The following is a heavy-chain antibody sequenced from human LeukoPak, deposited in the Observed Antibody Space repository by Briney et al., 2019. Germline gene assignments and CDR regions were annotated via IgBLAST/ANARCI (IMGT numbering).Heavy chain of an antibody. D-gene: IGHD2-2*02. CDR1: GGSISSSSYY. CDR3: ARISSWVVPAAIDLEWVV. V-gene: IGHV4-39*01. J-gene: IGHJ4*02. CDR2: IYYSGST. Sequence: PSETLSLTCTVSGGSISSSSYYWGWIRQPPGKGLEWIGSIYYSGSTYYNPSLKSRVTISVDTSKNQFSLKLSSVTAADTAVYYCARISSWVVPAAIDLEWVVWGQGTLVTVSS.